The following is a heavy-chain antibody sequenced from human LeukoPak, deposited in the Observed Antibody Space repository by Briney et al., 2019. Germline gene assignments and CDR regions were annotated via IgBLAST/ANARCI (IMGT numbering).Heavy chain of an antibody. CDR2: ISTSGHTT. CDR3: ARAGAGYWFDP. J-gene: IGHJ5*02. CDR1: GFTFSSYE. V-gene: IGHV3-48*03. Sequence: PGGSLRLSCAVSGFTFSSYEMNWVRQAPGKGLEWVSYISTSGHTTYYTDSVKGRFTISRDNARNSLFLQMNSLRAEDTAVYYCARAGAGYWFDPWGQGTLVTVSS. D-gene: IGHD2-21*01.